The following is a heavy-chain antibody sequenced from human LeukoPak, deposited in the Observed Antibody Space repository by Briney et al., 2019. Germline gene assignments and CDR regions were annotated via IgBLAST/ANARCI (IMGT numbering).Heavy chain of an antibody. J-gene: IGHJ5*02. Sequence: SETLSLTCTVSGGSISSYYWSWIRQPAGKGLEWIGRIYTSGSTNYNPSLKSRVTTSVDTSKNQFSLKLSSVAAADTAVYYCARDPGLYSYGPNWFDPWGQGTLVTVSS. CDR1: GGSISSYY. D-gene: IGHD5-18*01. CDR2: IYTSGST. CDR3: ARDPGLYSYGPNWFDP. V-gene: IGHV4-4*07.